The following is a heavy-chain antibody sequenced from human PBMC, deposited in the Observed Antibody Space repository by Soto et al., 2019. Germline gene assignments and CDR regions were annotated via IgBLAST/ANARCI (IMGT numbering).Heavy chain of an antibody. CDR1: GFTSSSYA. D-gene: IGHD3-22*01. CDR2: ISGSGGST. V-gene: IGHV3-23*01. CDR3: AKGWAGYYDSSGYYSYDAFDI. Sequence: PGGSLRLSCAPSGFTSSSYAMSWVRQAPGKGLEWVSAISGSGGSTYYADSVKGRFTISRDNSKNTLYLQMNSLRAEDTAVYYCAKGWAGYYDSSGYYSYDAFDIWGQGTMVTVSS. J-gene: IGHJ3*02.